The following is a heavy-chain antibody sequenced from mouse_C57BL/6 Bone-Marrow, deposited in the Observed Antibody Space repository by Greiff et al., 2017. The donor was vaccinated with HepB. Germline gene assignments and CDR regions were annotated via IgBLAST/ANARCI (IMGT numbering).Heavy chain of an antibody. CDR3: ARMRDYYGRWYFDV. CDR2: IWWDDDK. D-gene: IGHD1-1*01. V-gene: IGHV8-8*01. J-gene: IGHJ1*03. Sequence: QVTLKESGPGILQPSQTLSLTCSFSGFSLSTFGMGVGWIRQPSGKGLEWLAHIWWDDDKYYNPALKSRLTISKDTSKNQVFLKIANVDTADTATYYCARMRDYYGRWYFDVWGTGTTVTVSS. CDR1: GFSLSTFGMG.